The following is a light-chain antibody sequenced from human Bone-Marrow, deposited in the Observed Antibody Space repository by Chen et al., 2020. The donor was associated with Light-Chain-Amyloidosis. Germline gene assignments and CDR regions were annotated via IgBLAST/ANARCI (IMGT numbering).Light chain of an antibody. CDR1: NIGSTS. V-gene: IGLV3-21*02. CDR2: DDS. Sequence: SYVLTQPSSVSVAPGQTATIACGGNNIGSTSVHWYQQTPGQAPLLVVYDDSDRPSGIPERLSGSNSGKAATLAISRVAAGYEADYYCQVWDRSSDRPVFGGGTTLTVL. J-gene: IGLJ3*02. CDR3: QVWDRSSDRPV.